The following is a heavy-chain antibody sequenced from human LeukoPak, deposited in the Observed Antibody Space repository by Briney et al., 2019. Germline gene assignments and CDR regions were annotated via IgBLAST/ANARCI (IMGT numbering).Heavy chain of an antibody. V-gene: IGHV3-53*01. D-gene: IGHD3-10*01. J-gene: IGHJ4*02. CDR3: VGDYDSGSLGY. CDR2: IYSGGST. Sequence: PGGSLRLSCAASGLTVSTSYMTWVRQAPGKGLEWVSIIYSGGSTYYADSVKGRFTISRDSSRNTLYLEMNSLRAEDTAVYYCVGDYDSGSLGYWGQGTLVTVSS. CDR1: GLTVSTSY.